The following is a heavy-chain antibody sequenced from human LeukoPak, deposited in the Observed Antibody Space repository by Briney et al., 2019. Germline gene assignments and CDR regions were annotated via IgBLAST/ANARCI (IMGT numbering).Heavy chain of an antibody. D-gene: IGHD3-10*01. CDR2: INHSGST. CDR1: GGSISSSSYY. Sequence: SETLSLTCTVSGGSISSSSYYWGWIRQPPGKGLEWIGEINHSGSTNYNPSLKSRVTISVDTSKNQFSLKLSSVTAADTAVYYCALRLDYGSGSYYNGTDYWGQGTLVTVSS. V-gene: IGHV4-39*07. J-gene: IGHJ4*02. CDR3: ALRLDYGSGSYYNGTDY.